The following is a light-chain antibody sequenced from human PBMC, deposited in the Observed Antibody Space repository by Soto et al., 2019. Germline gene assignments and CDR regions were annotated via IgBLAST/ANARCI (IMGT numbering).Light chain of an antibody. J-gene: IGKJ5*01. CDR1: QSVNRN. V-gene: IGKV3D-15*01. CDR3: QRYSHWPIT. Sequence: ELVMTQSPATLSVSPGERASLSCRASQSVNRNYLAWYQQKPGQAPRLLIYGISSRATGIPDRFSGSGSGTEFTPTITSLQPEVFVVYYSQRYSHWPITLGRGTRLEMK. CDR2: GIS.